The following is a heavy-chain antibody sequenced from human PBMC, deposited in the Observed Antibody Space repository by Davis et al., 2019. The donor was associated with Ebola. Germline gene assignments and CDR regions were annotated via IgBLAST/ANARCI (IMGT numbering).Heavy chain of an antibody. CDR2: ISGSGGST. V-gene: IGHV3-23*01. Sequence: GESLKISCAASGFTFSNSAMSWVRQAPGKGLEWVSTISGSGGSTYYADSVKGRFTISRDNSKNTLYLQMNSLRAEDTAVYYCAKFAARMSGDYYYGMDVWGKGTTVTVSS. CDR3: AKFAARMSGDYYYGMDV. CDR1: GFTFSNSA. D-gene: IGHD3-10*02. J-gene: IGHJ6*04.